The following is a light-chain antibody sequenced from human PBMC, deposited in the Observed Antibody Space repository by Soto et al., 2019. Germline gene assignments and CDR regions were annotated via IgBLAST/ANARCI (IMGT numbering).Light chain of an antibody. CDR1: QSISSY. J-gene: IGKJ1*01. CDR3: QQSYRTSWT. V-gene: IGKV1-39*01. CDR2: AAS. Sequence: DIQMTQSPSSLSASVGGSVTITCRASQSISSYLNWYQQKPGKAPKLMIYAASSWNSGVPSRFSSSAARTYFTITISSLQPEDFATYYWQQSYRTSWTFGQGTKLEIK.